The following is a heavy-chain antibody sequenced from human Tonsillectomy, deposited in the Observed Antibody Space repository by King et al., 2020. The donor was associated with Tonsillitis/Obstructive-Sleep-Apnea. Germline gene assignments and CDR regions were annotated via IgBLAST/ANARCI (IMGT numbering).Heavy chain of an antibody. V-gene: IGHV4-59*08. J-gene: IGHJ4*02. CDR2: IYYSGST. CDR3: AKIMSSSATGY. Sequence: VQLQESGPGLVKPSETLSLTCTVSGGSISSYYWSWIRQPPGKGLEWIGYIYYSGSTNYNPSLKSRVTISVDTSKNQFSLKLSSVTAADTAVYYCAKIMSSSATGYWGQGTLVTVSS. D-gene: IGHD2-15*01. CDR1: GGSISSYY.